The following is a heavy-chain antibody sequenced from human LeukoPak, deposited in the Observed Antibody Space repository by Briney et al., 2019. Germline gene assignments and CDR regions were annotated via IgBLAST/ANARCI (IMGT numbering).Heavy chain of an antibody. CDR1: GYSFTSYW. CDR3: ARPHLRRDGYNWGGWFDP. J-gene: IGHJ5*02. V-gene: IGHV5-51*01. Sequence: GESLKISCKGSGYSFTSYWIGWVRQMPGKGLEWMGIIYPGDSDTRYSPSFQGQVTISADKSISTAYLQWSSLKASDTAMYYCARPHLRRDGYNWGGWFDPWGQGTLVTVSS. D-gene: IGHD5-24*01. CDR2: IYPGDSDT.